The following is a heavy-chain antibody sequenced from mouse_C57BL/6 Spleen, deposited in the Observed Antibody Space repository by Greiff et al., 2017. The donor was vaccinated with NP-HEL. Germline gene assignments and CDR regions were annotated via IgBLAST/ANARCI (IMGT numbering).Heavy chain of an antibody. Sequence: VQLQQSGPGLVQPSQSLSITCTVSGFSLTSYGVHWVRQPPGKGLEWLGVIWSGGSTDYNAAFISRLSISKDNSKSQVFFKMNSLQADDTAIYYCAKNGGEYGKGAMDYWGQGTSVTVSS. CDR1: GFSLTSYG. CDR3: AKNGGEYGKGAMDY. CDR2: IWSGGST. J-gene: IGHJ4*01. V-gene: IGHV2-4*01. D-gene: IGHD2-1*01.